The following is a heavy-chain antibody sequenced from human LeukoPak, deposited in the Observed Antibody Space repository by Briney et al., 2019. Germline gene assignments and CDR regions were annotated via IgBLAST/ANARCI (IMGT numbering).Heavy chain of an antibody. D-gene: IGHD5-12*01. CDR2: INHSGST. Sequence: SGTLSLTCAAYGGSFSGYYWSWIRQPPGKGLEWIGEINHSGSTNYNPSLKSRVTISVDTSKNQFSLKLSSVTAADTAVYYCARGRSRGWLRETYFDYWGQGTLVTVSS. V-gene: IGHV4-34*01. J-gene: IGHJ4*02. CDR1: GGSFSGYY. CDR3: ARGRSRGWLRETYFDY.